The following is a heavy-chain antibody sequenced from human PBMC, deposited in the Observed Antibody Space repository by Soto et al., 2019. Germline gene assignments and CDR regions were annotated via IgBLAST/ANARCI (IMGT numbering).Heavy chain of an antibody. CDR3: AKDDGDLAGGVPAAPADY. Sequence: AGSLRLACAASRFTFSSYGMHXVRQAPGKVLEWVAVISYDGSNKYYADSVKGRFTISRDNSKNTLYLQMNSLRAEDTAVYYCAKDDGDLAGGVPAAPADYWGQGTLVTVSS. D-gene: IGHD2-2*01. V-gene: IGHV3-30*18. CDR1: RFTFSSYG. CDR2: ISYDGSNK. J-gene: IGHJ4*02.